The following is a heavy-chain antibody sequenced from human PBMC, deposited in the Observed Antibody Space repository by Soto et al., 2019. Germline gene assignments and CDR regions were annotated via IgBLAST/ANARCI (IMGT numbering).Heavy chain of an antibody. Sequence: SETLSLTCTVSGGSISSYYWSWIRQPPGKGLEWIGYIYYSGSTNYNPSLKSRVTISVDTSKNQFSLKLSSVTAADTAVYYCARGAICGVVIGYYYYGMDVWGQGTTVTVSS. V-gene: IGHV4-59*01. J-gene: IGHJ6*02. CDR3: ARGAICGVVIGYYYYGMDV. CDR1: GGSISSYY. CDR2: IYYSGST. D-gene: IGHD3-3*01.